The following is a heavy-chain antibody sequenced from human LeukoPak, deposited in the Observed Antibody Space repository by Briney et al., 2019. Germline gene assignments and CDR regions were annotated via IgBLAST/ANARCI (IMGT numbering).Heavy chain of an antibody. V-gene: IGHV3-21*01. CDR1: GFTFCSYS. J-gene: IGHJ5*02. CDR3: AREHEYSYGSGFDP. CDR2: ISSSSSYI. D-gene: IGHD5-18*01. Sequence: GGSLRLSCAASGFTFCSYSMNWVRQAPGKGLEWVSSISSSSSYIYYADSVKGRFTISRDNAKNSLYLQMNSLRAEDTAVYYCAREHEYSYGSGFDPWGQGTLVTVSS.